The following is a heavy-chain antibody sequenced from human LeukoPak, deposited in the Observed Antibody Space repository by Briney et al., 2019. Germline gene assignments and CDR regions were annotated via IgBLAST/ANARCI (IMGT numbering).Heavy chain of an antibody. CDR1: GGSISSSSYY. Sequence: PSETLSLTCTVSGGSISSSSYYWGWIRQPPGTGLEWIGSIYYSGSTYYNPSLKSRVTISVDTSKNQFSLKLSSVTAADTAVYYCAKHYGDYPSYYFDYWGQGTLVTVSS. D-gene: IGHD4-17*01. CDR3: AKHYGDYPSYYFDY. V-gene: IGHV4-39*01. J-gene: IGHJ4*02. CDR2: IYYSGST.